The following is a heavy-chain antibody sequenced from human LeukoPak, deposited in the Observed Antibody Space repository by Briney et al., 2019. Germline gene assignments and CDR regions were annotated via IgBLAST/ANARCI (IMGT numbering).Heavy chain of an antibody. CDR3: ARDFPPYGSGISGAFDI. D-gene: IGHD3-10*01. CDR2: IIPIFGTA. Sequence: SVKVSCKASGGTFSSYAISWVRQAPGQGLEWMGGIIPIFGTANYAQKFQGRVTITADESTSTAYMELSSLRSEDTAVDYCARDFPPYGSGISGAFDIWGQGTMVTVSS. CDR1: GGTFSSYA. V-gene: IGHV1-69*13. J-gene: IGHJ3*02.